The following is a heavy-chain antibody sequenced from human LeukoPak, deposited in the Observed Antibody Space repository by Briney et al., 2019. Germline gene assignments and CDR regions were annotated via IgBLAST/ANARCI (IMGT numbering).Heavy chain of an antibody. CDR1: GYTFTSYA. Sequence: ASVKVSCKASGYTFTSYAISWVRQAPGQGLEWMGGIIPIFGTANYAQKFQGRVTITADESTSTAYMELSSLRSEDTAVYYCAREIAARPGYYYYYYGMDVWGQGTTVTVSS. D-gene: IGHD6-6*01. CDR2: IIPIFGTA. CDR3: AREIAARPGYYYYYYGMDV. V-gene: IGHV1-69*13. J-gene: IGHJ6*02.